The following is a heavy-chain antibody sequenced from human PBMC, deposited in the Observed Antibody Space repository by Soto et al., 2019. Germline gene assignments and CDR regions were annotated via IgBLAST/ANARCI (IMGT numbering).Heavy chain of an antibody. V-gene: IGHV3-74*01. CDR1: GFSFSNYW. Sequence: GGSLRLSCVASGFSFSNYWMHWVRQAPGEGLMWVARVDNGGSGTFYADSVRGRFTISRDNTNNNLYLQMNNLRVEDTAIYYCARDFPHNWFDPWGQGT. CDR3: ARDFPHNWFDP. J-gene: IGHJ5*02. CDR2: VDNGGSGT.